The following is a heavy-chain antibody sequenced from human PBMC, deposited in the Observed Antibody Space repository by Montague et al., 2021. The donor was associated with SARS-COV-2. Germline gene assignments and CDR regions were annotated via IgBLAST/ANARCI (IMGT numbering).Heavy chain of an antibody. Sequence: TLSLTCTVSGGSISSGDYHWSWVRQPAGKGLEWIGYIYTLGSINYNPSLKSRVTISIDTSKNQFSLKLSSVTAADTAVYFCARSPYRTTYLNGMDVWGQGTTVTVSS. J-gene: IGHJ6*02. CDR3: ARSPYRTTYLNGMDV. CDR1: GGSISSGDYH. D-gene: IGHD1-14*01. V-gene: IGHV4-61*09. CDR2: IYTLGSI.